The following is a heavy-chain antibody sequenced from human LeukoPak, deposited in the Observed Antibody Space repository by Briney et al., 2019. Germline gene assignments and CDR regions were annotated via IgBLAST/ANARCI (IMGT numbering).Heavy chain of an antibody. CDR3: ARDKQHSYGRYFDH. Sequence: PSETLSLTCTVSAGSISTYHWNWIQKSPEKGLEWIGYMQSTGNSNYNPSFKSRVTISVDMSRNQIVLYLSSVTAADTAVYFCARDKQHSYGRYFDHWGQGILVTVSS. V-gene: IGHV4-59*01. D-gene: IGHD5-18*01. CDR2: MQSTGNS. CDR1: AGSISTYH. J-gene: IGHJ4*02.